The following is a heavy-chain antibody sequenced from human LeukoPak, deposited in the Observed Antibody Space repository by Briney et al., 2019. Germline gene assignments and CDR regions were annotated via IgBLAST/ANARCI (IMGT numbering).Heavy chain of an antibody. V-gene: IGHV4-34*01. CDR2: INHSGST. D-gene: IGHD6-6*01. CDR1: GGSFSGYY. Sequence: PSETLSLTCAVYGGSFSGYYWSWIRHPPGKGLEWIGEINHSGSTNYNPSLKSRVTIPVDTSKNQFSLKLSSVTAADTAVYYCARGRGGIAARHTYNWFDPWGQGTLVTVSS. CDR3: ARGRGGIAARHTYNWFDP. J-gene: IGHJ5*02.